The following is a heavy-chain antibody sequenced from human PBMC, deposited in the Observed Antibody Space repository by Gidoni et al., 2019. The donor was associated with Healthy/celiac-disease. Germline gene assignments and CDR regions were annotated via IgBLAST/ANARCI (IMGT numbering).Heavy chain of an antibody. CDR2: ISYDGRNK. D-gene: IGHD2-2*01. CDR3: ACIVVVPAADFDY. J-gene: IGHJ4*02. CDR1: GFPFSSYG. V-gene: IGHV3-30*03. Sequence: QVQLVESGGGVVQPGRSLRLSCAASGFPFSSYGMHWVRQAPGKGLEWVAVISYDGRNKYYADSVKGRFTISRDNSKNTLYLQMNSLRAEDTAVYYCACIVVVPAADFDYWGQGTLVTVSS.